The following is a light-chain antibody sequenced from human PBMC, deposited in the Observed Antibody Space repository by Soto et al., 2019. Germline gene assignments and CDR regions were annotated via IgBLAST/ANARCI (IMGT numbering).Light chain of an antibody. CDR1: QIVSDND. CDR3: QQYARAPLT. Sequence: EIVLTHSPGTLSLSPGERATLSCRASQIVSDNDLAWYQQKPGQAPRLVVYGASSRATGVPDRFSASGSGTDFTLTISRLEPEDFAVYYCQQYARAPLTFGQGTKVDI. CDR2: GAS. V-gene: IGKV3-20*01. J-gene: IGKJ1*01.